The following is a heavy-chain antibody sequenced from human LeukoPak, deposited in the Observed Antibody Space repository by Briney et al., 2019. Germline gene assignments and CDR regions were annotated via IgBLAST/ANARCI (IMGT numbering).Heavy chain of an antibody. CDR1: GFTFDDYA. Sequence: GGSLRLSCAASGFTFDDYAMHWVRQAPGKGLEWGSGISWNSGSIGYADSVKGRFTISRDNAKDSLYLQMNSLRAEDTALYYCAKVGRDGYNWDYFDYWGQGTLVTVSS. V-gene: IGHV3-9*01. CDR3: AKVGRDGYNWDYFDY. CDR2: ISWNSGSI. D-gene: IGHD5-24*01. J-gene: IGHJ4*02.